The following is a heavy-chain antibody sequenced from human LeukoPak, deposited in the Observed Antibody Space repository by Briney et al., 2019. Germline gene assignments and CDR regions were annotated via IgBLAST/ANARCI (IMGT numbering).Heavy chain of an antibody. D-gene: IGHD3-10*01. J-gene: IGHJ5*02. CDR1: GGSISSYY. CDR3: ARDSGTTGEVKFDP. CDR2: IYTSGTI. V-gene: IGHV4-4*07. Sequence: SETLSLTCTVSGGSISSYYWSWIRQPAGTALEWIGRIYTSGTITYYPSLKSRVTMSVDTSKNQFYLKLSSVTAADTAVYYCARDSGTTGEVKFDPWGQGTLVTVSS.